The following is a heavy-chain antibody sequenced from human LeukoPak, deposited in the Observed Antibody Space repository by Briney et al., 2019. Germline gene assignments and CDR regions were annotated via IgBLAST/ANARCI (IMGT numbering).Heavy chain of an antibody. Sequence: ASVKVSCKASGYSFTNYDINWVRQATGQGLEWMGWMNPKSGDTGYSQKFQGRVFITRDTSINTAYMELSSLGSDDTAVYYCARDSRSYCDYWGQGTLVTVSS. J-gene: IGHJ4*02. D-gene: IGHD1-26*01. CDR1: GYSFTNYD. CDR2: MNPKSGDT. CDR3: ARDSRSYCDY. V-gene: IGHV1-8*03.